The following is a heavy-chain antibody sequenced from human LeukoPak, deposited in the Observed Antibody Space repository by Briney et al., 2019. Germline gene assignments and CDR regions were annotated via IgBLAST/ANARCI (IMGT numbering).Heavy chain of an antibody. CDR3: ANDRSGSYDHFDY. CDR1: GFTFSHYG. Sequence: PGGSLRLSCAASGFTFSHYGMHWVRQAPGKGLEWVTLISYDGSNKKYADSVKGRFTISRDNSKNTLYLQMNSLRGEDTAVYYCANDRSGSYDHFDYWGQGTRVTVSS. CDR2: ISYDGSNK. J-gene: IGHJ4*02. D-gene: IGHD1-26*01. V-gene: IGHV3-30*18.